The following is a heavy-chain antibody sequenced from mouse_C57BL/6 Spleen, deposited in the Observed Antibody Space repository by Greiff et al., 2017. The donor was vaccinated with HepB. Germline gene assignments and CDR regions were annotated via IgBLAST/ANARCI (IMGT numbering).Heavy chain of an antibody. D-gene: IGHD1-1*01. Sequence: EVKLMESGAELVKPGASVKLSCTASGFNIKDYYMHWVKQRTEQGLEWIGRIDPEDGETKYAPKFQGKATITADTSSNTAYLQLSSLTSEDTAVYCCARDYGSSPFAYWGQGTLVTVSA. J-gene: IGHJ3*01. CDR3: ARDYGSSPFAY. CDR1: GFNIKDYY. V-gene: IGHV14-2*01. CDR2: IDPEDGET.